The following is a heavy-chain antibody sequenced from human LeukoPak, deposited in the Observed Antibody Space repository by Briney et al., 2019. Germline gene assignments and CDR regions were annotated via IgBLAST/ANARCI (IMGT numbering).Heavy chain of an antibody. Sequence: SETLSLTCAVYGGSFSGYYWSWIRQPPGKGLEWIGEINHSGSTNYNPSLKSRVTISVDTSKNQFSLKLSSVTAADTAVYYCARSGSYYLSTYNWFDPWGQGTLVTVSS. V-gene: IGHV4-34*01. CDR1: GGSFSGYY. CDR2: INHSGST. J-gene: IGHJ5*02. D-gene: IGHD1-26*01. CDR3: ARSGSYYLSTYNWFDP.